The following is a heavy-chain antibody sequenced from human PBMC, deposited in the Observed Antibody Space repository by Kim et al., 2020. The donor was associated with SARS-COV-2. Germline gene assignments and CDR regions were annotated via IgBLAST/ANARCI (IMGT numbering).Heavy chain of an antibody. CDR3: ATVPLEWRESDAFDI. CDR2: IIPIFGTA. J-gene: IGHJ3*02. Sequence: SVKVSCKASGGTFSSYAISWVRQAPGQGLEWMGGIIPIFGTANYAQKFQGRVTITADESTSTAYMELSSLRSEDTAVYYCATVPLEWRESDAFDIWGQGTMVTVSS. V-gene: IGHV1-69*13. D-gene: IGHD3-3*01. CDR1: GGTFSSYA.